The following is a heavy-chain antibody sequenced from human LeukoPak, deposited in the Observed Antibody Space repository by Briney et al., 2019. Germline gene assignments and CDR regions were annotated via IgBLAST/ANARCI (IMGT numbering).Heavy chain of an antibody. Sequence: GGPLRLSCGASGLYFSGYSMNEVRPAPGKALEWVASINSGSTYNYYGDTVKGRFTISRDNAKNSLHLQMESLRVEDTAVYFCARVVATTGRNYHYYYMDVWGKGTTVTVSS. J-gene: IGHJ6*03. D-gene: IGHD1-1*01. CDR1: GLYFSGYS. CDR2: INSGSTYN. CDR3: ARVVATTGRNYHYYYMDV. V-gene: IGHV3-21*01.